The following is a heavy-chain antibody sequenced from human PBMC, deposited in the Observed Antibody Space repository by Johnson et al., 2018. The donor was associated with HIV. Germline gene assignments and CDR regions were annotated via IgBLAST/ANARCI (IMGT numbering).Heavy chain of an antibody. V-gene: IGHV3-7*01. CDR1: GFTFSRYW. CDR3: ARGFLTGTPSDAFDI. Sequence: VQVVESGGGVVQPGRSLRLSCAASGFTFSRYWMSWVRQAPGKGLEWVANIKEDGSEKYYVDSVKGRFTISRDNSKNTLYLQMNSLRAEDTAVYYCARGFLTGTPSDAFDIWGQGTMVTVSS. D-gene: IGHD1-1*01. CDR2: IKEDGSEK. J-gene: IGHJ3*02.